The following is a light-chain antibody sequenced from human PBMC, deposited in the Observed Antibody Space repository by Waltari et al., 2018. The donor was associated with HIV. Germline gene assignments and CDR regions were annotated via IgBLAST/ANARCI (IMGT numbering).Light chain of an antibody. CDR3: MQALQTPWT. V-gene: IGKV2-28*01. CDR2: LGS. Sequence: PVTPGEPASISCRSSQSLLHSNGFKYLDWYLQKPGQSPQLLIYLGSNRASGVPDRFSGSGSGTDFTLTISRVEAEDVGVYYCMQALQTPWTFGQGTKVEIK. CDR1: QSLLHSNGFKY. J-gene: IGKJ1*01.